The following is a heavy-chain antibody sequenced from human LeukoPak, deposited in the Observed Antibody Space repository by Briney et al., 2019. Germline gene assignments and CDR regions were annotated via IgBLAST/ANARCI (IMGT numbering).Heavy chain of an antibody. Sequence: GGSLRLSCAASGFTFSSYSMNRVRQAPGKGLEWVSSISTSSIYIYYADSMKGRFTISRDNAKKSLYLQMNSLRAEDTAVYYCARAPMYYYGSGSYPYYYYYTDVWGKGTTVTVSS. D-gene: IGHD3-10*01. J-gene: IGHJ6*03. CDR3: ARAPMYYYGSGSYPYYYYYTDV. CDR2: ISTSSIYI. V-gene: IGHV3-21*01. CDR1: GFTFSSYS.